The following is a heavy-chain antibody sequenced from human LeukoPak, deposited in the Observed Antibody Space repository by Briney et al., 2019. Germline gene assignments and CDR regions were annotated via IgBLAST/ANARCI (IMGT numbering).Heavy chain of an antibody. CDR1: GYTFTSYD. CDR2: MNPNSGNT. CDR3: ARPGGRREGAFDI. V-gene: IGHV1-8*03. D-gene: IGHD1-26*01. J-gene: IGHJ3*02. Sequence: GSVKVSCKASGYTFTSYDINWVRQATGQGLEWMGWMNPNSGNTGYAQKFQGRVTITRNTSISTAYMELSSLRSEDTAVYYCARPGGRREGAFDIWGQGTMVTVSS.